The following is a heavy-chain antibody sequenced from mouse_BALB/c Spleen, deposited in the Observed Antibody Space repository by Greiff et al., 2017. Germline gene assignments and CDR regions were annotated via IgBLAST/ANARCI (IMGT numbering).Heavy chain of an antibody. CDR2: INPGSGGT. J-gene: IGHJ4*01. D-gene: IGHD2-4*01. V-gene: IGHV1-54*01. CDR3: ARRDYDDAMDY. CDR1: GYAFTNYL. Sequence: QVQLQQSGAELVRPGTSVKVSCKASGYAFTNYLIEWVKQRPGQGLEWIGVINPGSGGTNYNEKFKGKATLTADKSSSTAYMQLSSLTSDDSAVYFCARRDYDDAMDYWGQGTSVTVSS.